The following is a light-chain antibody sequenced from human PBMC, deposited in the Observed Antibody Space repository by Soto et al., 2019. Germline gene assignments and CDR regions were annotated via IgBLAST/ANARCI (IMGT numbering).Light chain of an antibody. Sequence: DIPMTQSPSSVSASVGDRVTITCRASQGVSNWLAWYQQKPGKAPKLLIYAASTLRSGVPSRFRGSGSGTDVTFTISSLQPEDFATYYCQQANSFPYTFGQGTKLEIK. J-gene: IGKJ2*01. CDR2: AAS. CDR1: QGVSNW. V-gene: IGKV1-12*01. CDR3: QQANSFPYT.